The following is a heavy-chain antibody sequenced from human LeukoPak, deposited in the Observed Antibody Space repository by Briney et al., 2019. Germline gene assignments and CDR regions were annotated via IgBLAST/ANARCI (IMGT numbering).Heavy chain of an antibody. CDR1: GGTFSSYA. CDR2: IIPIFGTA. V-gene: IGHV1-69*13. CDR3: ARMGHYDFWSGYWVLPDADY. D-gene: IGHD3-3*01. J-gene: IGHJ4*02. Sequence: SVKVSXKASGGTFSSYAISWVRQAPGQGLEWIGGIIPIFGTANYAQKFQGRVTITADESTSTAYMELSSLRSGDTAVYYCARMGHYDFWSGYWVLPDADYWGQGTLVTVSS.